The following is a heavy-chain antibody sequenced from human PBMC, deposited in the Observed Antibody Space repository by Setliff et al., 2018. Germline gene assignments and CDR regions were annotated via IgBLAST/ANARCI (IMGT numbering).Heavy chain of an antibody. CDR1: GFTFSTYG. J-gene: IGHJ4*02. V-gene: IGHV3-30*03. D-gene: IGHD1-26*01. CDR3: ARDPSPPGATTRFDY. CDR2: ISYDGSNK. Sequence: GGSLRLSCAAAGFTFSTYGLNWVRQAPGKGLEWVAVISYDGSNKYYADTVKGRFTISRDKSKNTRYLQMNSLRAEDTAVYYCARDPSPPGATTRFDYWGQGTLVTVSS.